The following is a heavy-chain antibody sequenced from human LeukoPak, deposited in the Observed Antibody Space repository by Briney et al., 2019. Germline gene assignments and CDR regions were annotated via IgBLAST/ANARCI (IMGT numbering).Heavy chain of an antibody. J-gene: IGHJ3*02. CDR1: GYTFTSYD. V-gene: IGHV1-8*03. D-gene: IGHD2-2*01. CDR3: ARTGPAVRDAFDI. CDR2: MNPNSGNT. Sequence: ASVKVSCKASGYTFTSYDINWVRQATGQGLGWMGWMNPNSGNTGYAQKFQGRVTITRNTSISTAYMELSSLRSDDTAVYYCARTGPAVRDAFDIWGQGTMVTVSS.